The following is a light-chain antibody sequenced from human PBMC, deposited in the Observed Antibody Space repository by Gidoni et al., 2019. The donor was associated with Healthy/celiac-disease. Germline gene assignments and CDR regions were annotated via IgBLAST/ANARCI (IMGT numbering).Light chain of an antibody. CDR2: RYN. Sequence: QSVLTLSPSAYWTPGQSVTISCSASSSNIGNNYVYWYQHLPGTAPKLLIYRYNQRPSGVPDRFSGSKSGTSASLAISGLRSEDEADYYCAAWDDSLSGRVFGGGTKLTVL. J-gene: IGLJ3*02. CDR3: AAWDDSLSGRV. CDR1: SSNIGNNY. V-gene: IGLV1-47*01.